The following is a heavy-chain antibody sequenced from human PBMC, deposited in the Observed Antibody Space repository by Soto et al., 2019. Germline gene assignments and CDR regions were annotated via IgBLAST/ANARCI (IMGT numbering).Heavy chain of an antibody. CDR1: GGSVSSGSNW. CDR3: ARVGYSGYDSPVYFDY. D-gene: IGHD5-12*01. V-gene: IGHV4-4*02. Sequence: SETLSLTCTVSGGSVSSGSNWWSWVRQPPGKGLEWIGEIYHSGSTNYNPSLKSRVTISVDKSKNQFSLKLSSVTAADTAVYYCARVGYSGYDSPVYFDYWGQGTLVTVSS. J-gene: IGHJ4*02. CDR2: IYHSGST.